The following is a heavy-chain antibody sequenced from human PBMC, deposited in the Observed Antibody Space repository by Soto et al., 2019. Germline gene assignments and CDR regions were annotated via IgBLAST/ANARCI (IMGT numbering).Heavy chain of an antibody. J-gene: IGHJ6*02. V-gene: IGHV2-5*02. Sequence: QITLKESGPTLVKPTQTLTLTCTFSGFSLSTSGVGVGWIRQPPGKALEWLALIYWDDDKRYSPSLKSRLTITKGTSKNQVVLTMTNMDPVDTATYYCARGYYGSGSYYNKPYYYYYGMDVWGQGTTVTVSS. CDR3: ARGYYGSGSYYNKPYYYYYGMDV. D-gene: IGHD3-10*01. CDR2: IYWDDDK. CDR1: GFSLSTSGVG.